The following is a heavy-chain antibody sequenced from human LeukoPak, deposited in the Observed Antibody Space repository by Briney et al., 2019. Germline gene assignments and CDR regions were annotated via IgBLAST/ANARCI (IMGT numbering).Heavy chain of an antibody. CDR3: AKESGSGYRSEGPHY. CDR2: VRFGGSNE. CDR1: GFVFSNYG. J-gene: IGHJ4*02. D-gene: IGHD6-19*01. Sequence: GGSLRLSCAASGFVFSNYGMHWVRQAPGKGLEWVSFVRFGGSNEYYADSVEGRFTISRDNSKNTLFLHMNSLRAEDTAVYSCAKESGSGYRSEGPHYWGLGTLVTVSS. V-gene: IGHV3-30*02.